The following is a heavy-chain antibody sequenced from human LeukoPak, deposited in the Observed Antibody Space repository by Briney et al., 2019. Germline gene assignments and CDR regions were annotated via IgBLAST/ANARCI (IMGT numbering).Heavy chain of an antibody. CDR3: ASGVWGYYDSSGYYEVPNDY. CDR1: GYTFTSYG. D-gene: IGHD3-22*01. V-gene: IGHV1-18*01. CDR2: ISAYNGNT. J-gene: IGHJ4*02. Sequence: GASVKVSCKASGYTFTSYGISWVRQAPGQGLEWMGWISAYNGNTNYAQKLQGRVTMTTDTSTSTAYMELRSLRSDDTAVYYCASGVWGYYDSSGYYEVPNDYWGQGTLVTVSS.